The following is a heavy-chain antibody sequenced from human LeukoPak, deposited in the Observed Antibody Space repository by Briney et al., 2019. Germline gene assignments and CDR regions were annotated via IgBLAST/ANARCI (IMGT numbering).Heavy chain of an antibody. Sequence: GGSLRLSCAASGFTFSSYAMSWVRQAPGKGLEWVSAISASGGSTFYADSVKGRFTISRDNSKNTLYLRMNSLRAEDTALYYCAKGRGYSGYDFFDYWGQGTLVTVSS. CDR3: AKGRGYSGYDFFDY. V-gene: IGHV3-23*01. CDR2: ISASGGST. CDR1: GFTFSSYA. J-gene: IGHJ4*02. D-gene: IGHD5-12*01.